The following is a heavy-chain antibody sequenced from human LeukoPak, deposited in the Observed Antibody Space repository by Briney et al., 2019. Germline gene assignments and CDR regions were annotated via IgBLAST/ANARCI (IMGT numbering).Heavy chain of an antibody. CDR2: ISGSGGST. CDR1: AITFRNYG. V-gene: IGHV3-23*01. D-gene: IGHD5-18*01. Sequence: GGSLRLSCAASAITFRNYGMSWVRQAPGKGLEWVSAISGSGGSTYYADSVQGRFTISRDNSKNTLYLQMNSLRAEDSAVYYCAKGRGDGILPLDYWGQGTLVTVSS. J-gene: IGHJ4*02. CDR3: AKGRGDGILPLDY.